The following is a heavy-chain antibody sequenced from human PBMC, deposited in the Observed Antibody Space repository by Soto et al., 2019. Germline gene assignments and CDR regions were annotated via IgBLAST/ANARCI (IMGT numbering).Heavy chain of an antibody. D-gene: IGHD3-22*01. V-gene: IGHV3-30-3*01. J-gene: IGHJ5*02. Sequence: GGSLRLSCAASGFTFSSYAMHWVRQAPGKGLEWVAVISYDGSNKYYADSVKGRFTISRDNSKNTLYLQMNSLRAEDTAVYYCARKYYYDSSGYYYADVWFDPWGQGTLVTVSS. CDR1: GFTFSSYA. CDR3: ARKYYYDSSGYYYADVWFDP. CDR2: ISYDGSNK.